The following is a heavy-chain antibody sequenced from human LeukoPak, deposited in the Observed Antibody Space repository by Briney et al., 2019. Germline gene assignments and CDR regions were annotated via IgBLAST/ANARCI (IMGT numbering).Heavy chain of an antibody. CDR3: AKHFALAAFYAMDV. CDR1: GFTFSNYA. J-gene: IGHJ6*04. CDR2: LSGSGGST. V-gene: IGHV3-23*01. Sequence: GGSLRLSCAASGFTFSNYAMSWVRQAPGKGLEWVSGLSGSGGSTYYADSVKGRFTISRDNSENTLYLQMNSLRAEDTAVYYCAKHFALAAFYAMDVWGKGPRSPSPQ. D-gene: IGHD6-6*01.